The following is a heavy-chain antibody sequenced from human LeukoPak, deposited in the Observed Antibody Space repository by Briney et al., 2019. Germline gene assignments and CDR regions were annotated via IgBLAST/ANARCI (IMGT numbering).Heavy chain of an antibody. D-gene: IGHD6-19*01. CDR2: ISYAGSDK. Sequence: GGSLRLSCAASGFTFSSHGIHWVRQAPGKGLEWAAVISYAGSDKYYADSVKGRFTISRDNSKNTLYLQMNSLGAEDTAVYYCAKSSSGGWYLLGDAFDIWGQGTLVTVSS. CDR3: AKSSSGGWYLLGDAFDI. V-gene: IGHV3-30*18. CDR1: GFTFSSHG. J-gene: IGHJ3*02.